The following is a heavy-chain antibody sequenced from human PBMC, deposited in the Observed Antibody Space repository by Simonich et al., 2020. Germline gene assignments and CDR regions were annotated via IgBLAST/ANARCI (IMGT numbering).Heavy chain of an antibody. V-gene: IGHV3-13*01. CDR1: VFTFSSYD. CDR3: ARGGYSGSYNWFDP. J-gene: IGHJ5*02. Sequence: EVQLVESGGGLVQPGGSLRLSCAASVFTFSSYDMHWVRQATGKGLEWVSAIGTPRDTYYPGSVKGRFTISRENAKNSLYLQMNSLRAGDTAVYYCARGGYSGSYNWFDPWGQGTLVTVSS. D-gene: IGHD1-26*01. CDR2: IGTPRDT.